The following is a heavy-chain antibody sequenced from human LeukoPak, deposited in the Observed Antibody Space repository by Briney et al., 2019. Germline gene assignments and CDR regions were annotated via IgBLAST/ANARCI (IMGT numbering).Heavy chain of an antibody. Sequence: GGSLRLSCAASGFTFDDYAMHWVRQAPGKGLEWVSGISWNSGSIGYADSVKGRFTISRDNSKNTLYLQMNSLRAEDTAVYYCAKAPTANLYNWFDPWGQGTLVTVSS. J-gene: IGHJ5*02. CDR2: ISWNSGSI. V-gene: IGHV3-9*01. CDR1: GFTFDDYA. CDR3: AKAPTANLYNWFDP.